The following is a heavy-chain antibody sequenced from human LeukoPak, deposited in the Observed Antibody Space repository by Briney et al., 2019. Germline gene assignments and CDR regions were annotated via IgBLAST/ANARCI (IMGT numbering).Heavy chain of an antibody. CDR3: ARYGDYNLDY. Sequence: GGSLRLSCAASGFTASSNYMSWVRQAPGKGLEWVSVIYSGGSTYYADSVKGRFTISRDNSKNTLYLQMNSLRAEDTAVYYCARYGDYNLDYWGQGTLVTVSS. V-gene: IGHV3-66*01. CDR2: IYSGGST. D-gene: IGHD4-17*01. J-gene: IGHJ4*02. CDR1: GFTASSNY.